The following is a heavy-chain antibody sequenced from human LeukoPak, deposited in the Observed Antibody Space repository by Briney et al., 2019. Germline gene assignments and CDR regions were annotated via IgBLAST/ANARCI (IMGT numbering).Heavy chain of an antibody. CDR2: IYISGDST. D-gene: IGHD3-10*01. Sequence: GGSLRLSCVASGFTFSGHSMSWVRQAPGQGLEWVSSIYISGDSTFFADSVKGRFTISRDNSKNTVYLQMNSLKAEDTAVYYCARVHYYGSGSYYDMRGPGTLVTVSS. CDR1: GFTFSGHS. J-gene: IGHJ4*02. V-gene: IGHV3-23*01. CDR3: ARVHYYGSGSYYDM.